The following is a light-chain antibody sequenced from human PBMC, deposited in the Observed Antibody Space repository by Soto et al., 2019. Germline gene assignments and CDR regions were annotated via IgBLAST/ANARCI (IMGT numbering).Light chain of an antibody. Sequence: DIQMTQSPSSLSASVGDRVTITCRASQTISSYLNWYQQSPGKAPKLLIYAASSLQSGVPSRFSGSGSGTDFTLTISSLQPKDFATYYCQQSSNIPYTFGQGTKLEIK. CDR3: QQSSNIPYT. CDR1: QTISSY. J-gene: IGKJ2*01. V-gene: IGKV1-39*01. CDR2: AAS.